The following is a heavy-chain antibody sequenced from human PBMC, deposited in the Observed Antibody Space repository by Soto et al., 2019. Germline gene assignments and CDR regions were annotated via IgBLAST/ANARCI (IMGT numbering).Heavy chain of an antibody. J-gene: IGHJ6*02. V-gene: IGHV5-10-1*01. D-gene: IGHD1-1*01. CDR3: ARHGNNGPEDTLDV. CDR1: GYSFTSYW. CDR2: IDPSDSYT. Sequence: GESLKISCKGFGYSFTSYWIGWVRQMPGKGLEWMGRIDPSDSYTNYSPSFQGHVTTSADKSISTAYLQWSSLKASDTAMYFCARHGNNGPEDTLDVWGQGTTVTVSS.